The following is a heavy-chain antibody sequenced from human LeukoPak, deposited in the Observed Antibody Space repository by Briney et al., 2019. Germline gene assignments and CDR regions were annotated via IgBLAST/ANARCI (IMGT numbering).Heavy chain of an antibody. D-gene: IGHD2-2*01. CDR3: AREGHCFTTSCYTPFDS. Sequence: GGSLRLSCAASGFTFSSYAMHWVRQAPGKGLEWVAVISYDGSNKYYADSVKGRFTISRDNPKNTLYLQMNSLRVDDTAVYYCAREGHCFTTSCYTPFDSWGQGTLVTVSS. V-gene: IGHV3-30-3*01. J-gene: IGHJ4*02. CDR2: ISYDGSNK. CDR1: GFTFSSYA.